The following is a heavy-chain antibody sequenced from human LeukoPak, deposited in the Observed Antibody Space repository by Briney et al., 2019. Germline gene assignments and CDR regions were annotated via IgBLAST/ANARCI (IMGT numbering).Heavy chain of an antibody. V-gene: IGHV3-21*01. J-gene: IGHJ4*02. CDR1: GFTFNSYT. CDR2: INDSGDYI. D-gene: IGHD6-19*01. CDR3: ARGLRIAVAGNIDY. Sequence: KSGGSLRLSCAASGFTFNSYTMNWVRQAPGKGLEWVSSINDSGDYIYYSDSVKGRFTISRDNSKNTLYLQMNSLRAEDTAVYYCARGLRIAVAGNIDYWGQGTLVTVSP.